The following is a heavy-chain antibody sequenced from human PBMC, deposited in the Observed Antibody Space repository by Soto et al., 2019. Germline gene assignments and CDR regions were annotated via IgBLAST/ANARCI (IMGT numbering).Heavy chain of an antibody. CDR1: GFTFSNAW. J-gene: IGHJ4*02. CDR3: TTSPYGSGSSSPFDY. Sequence: EVQLVESGGGLVKPGGSLRLSCAASGFTFSNAWMSWVRQAPGKGLEWVGRIKSKTDGGTTDYAAPVKGRFTISRDDSKNTLYLQMNSLKTEDTAVYYCTTSPYGSGSSSPFDYWGQGTLVTVSS. V-gene: IGHV3-15*01. CDR2: IKSKTDGGTT. D-gene: IGHD3-10*01.